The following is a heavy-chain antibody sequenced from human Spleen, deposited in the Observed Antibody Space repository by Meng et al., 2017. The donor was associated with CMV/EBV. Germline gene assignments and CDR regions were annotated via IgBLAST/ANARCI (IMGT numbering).Heavy chain of an antibody. CDR1: GFTFSSSD. J-gene: IGHJ6*02. Sequence: GESLKISCAASGFTFSSSDMHWVRQAPAKGLEWVPQAPGKGLEWVAFIRYDGSNKYYADSVKGRFTISRDNSKNTLYLQMNSLRAEDTAVYYCAKDLAYGRYQLLTGGMDVWGQGTTVTVSS. D-gene: IGHD2-2*01. CDR2: IRYDGSNK. V-gene: IGHV3-30*02. CDR3: AKDLAYGRYQLLTGGMDV.